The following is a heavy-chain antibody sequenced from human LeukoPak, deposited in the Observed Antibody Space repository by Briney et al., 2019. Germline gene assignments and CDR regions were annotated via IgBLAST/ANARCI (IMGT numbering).Heavy chain of an antibody. CDR3: ARHARYNNGVGY. CDR2: INHSGST. D-gene: IGHD5-24*01. J-gene: IGHJ4*02. CDR1: GGSISSYY. V-gene: IGHV4-34*01. Sequence: SETLSLTCTVSGGSISSYYWSWIRQPPGKGLEWIGEINHSGSTNYNPSLKSRVTISVDTSKNQFSLKLSSVTAADTAVYYCARHARYNNGVGYWGQGTLVTVSS.